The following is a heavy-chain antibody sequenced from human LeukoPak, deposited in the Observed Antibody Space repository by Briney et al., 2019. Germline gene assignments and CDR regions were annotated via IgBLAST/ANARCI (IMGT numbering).Heavy chain of an antibody. Sequence: GASVKVSCKASGYTFTSYGISWVRQAPGQGLEWMGWISAYNGNTNYAQKLQGRVTMTTDTSTSTAYMELRSLRSDDTAVYYCARDRESYYYDSSTDAFDIWGQGTMVTVSS. CDR3: ARDRESYYYDSSTDAFDI. CDR1: GYTFTSYG. D-gene: IGHD3-22*01. V-gene: IGHV1-18*01. CDR2: ISAYNGNT. J-gene: IGHJ3*02.